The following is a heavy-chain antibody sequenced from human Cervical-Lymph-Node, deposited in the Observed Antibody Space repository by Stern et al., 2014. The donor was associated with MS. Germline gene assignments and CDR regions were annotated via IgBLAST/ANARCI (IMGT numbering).Heavy chain of an antibody. CDR2: ISASGDST. J-gene: IGHJ4*02. CDR3: TRRTTEWGIRDY. D-gene: IGHD7-27*01. V-gene: IGHV3-23*04. CDR1: GFTFSSYA. Sequence: EVQLVESGGGLIQPGGSLRLSCATSGFTFSSYAMSWVRQAPGKGLEWVSGISASGDSTYYADSVKGRFTISRDNSKNTLYLQMNSLRAEDTAIYYCTRRTTEWGIRDYWGQGTLVTVSS.